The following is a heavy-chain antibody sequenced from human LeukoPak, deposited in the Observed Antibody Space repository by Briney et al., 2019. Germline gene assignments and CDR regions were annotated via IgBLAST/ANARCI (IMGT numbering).Heavy chain of an antibody. CDR3: ARRAGRGRSSSYFDY. J-gene: IGHJ4*02. V-gene: IGHV5-51*01. CDR2: IYLGDSDT. Sequence: GESLKISCKGSGYSFTSYWIGGVREMPGKGLECVGIIYLGDSDTRYSPSFQGQVTISADKSISTAYLQWSSMKASDTAMHYCARRAGRGRSSSYFDYWGQGTLVTVSS. CDR1: GYSFTSYW. D-gene: IGHD6-6*01.